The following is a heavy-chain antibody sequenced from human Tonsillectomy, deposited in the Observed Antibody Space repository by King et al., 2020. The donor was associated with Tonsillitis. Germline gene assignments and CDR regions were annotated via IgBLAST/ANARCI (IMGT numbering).Heavy chain of an antibody. CDR1: GFTFSTYW. J-gene: IGHJ4*02. CDR3: VSDSVASGSYDS. D-gene: IGHD3-10*01. Sequence: EVQLVESGGDLVQPGGSLRLSCAASGFTFSTYWMHWVRQAPGKGLVWVSHITSDGSRTTYADSVKGRFTISRDNAKNTLYLQMNSLRAEDTAVYYCVSDSVASGSYDSWGQGTLVTVSS. V-gene: IGHV3-74*01. CDR2: ITSDGSRT.